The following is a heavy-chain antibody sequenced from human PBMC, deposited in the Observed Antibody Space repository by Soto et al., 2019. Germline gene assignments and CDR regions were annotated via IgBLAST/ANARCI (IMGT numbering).Heavy chain of an antibody. CDR3: AADFDGSGTSFDY. D-gene: IGHD3-10*01. Sequence: EASVKVSCKASGFTFTSSAVQWVRQARGQRLEWIGWIVVGSGNTNYAQKFQERVTITRDMSTSTAYMELSSLRSEDTAVYYCAADFDGSGTSFDYWGQGTLVTVSS. CDR1: GFTFTSSA. J-gene: IGHJ4*02. CDR2: IVVGSGNT. V-gene: IGHV1-58*01.